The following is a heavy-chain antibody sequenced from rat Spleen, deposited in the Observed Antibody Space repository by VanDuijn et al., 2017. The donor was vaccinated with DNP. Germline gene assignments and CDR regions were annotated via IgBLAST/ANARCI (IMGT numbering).Heavy chain of an antibody. V-gene: IGHV2S75*01. J-gene: IGHJ4*01. CDR3: TRESWGHVMDG. Sequence: QVQLKESGPVLVQASETLSLTCTVSGFSLTNFGIIWVRQSPGKGLEWMGIIWGHGNTDYNSALRSRLSINRDNSKSQVFLKLNSLQTDDTAIYYCTRESWGHVMDGWGQGASVTVSS. D-gene: IGHD5-1*01. CDR1: GFSLTNFG. CDR2: IWGHGNT.